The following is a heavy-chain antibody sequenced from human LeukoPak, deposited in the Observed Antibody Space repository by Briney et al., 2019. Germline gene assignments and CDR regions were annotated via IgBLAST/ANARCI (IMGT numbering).Heavy chain of an antibody. CDR3: ARDPDYYGSAKVLDI. V-gene: IGHV4-31*03. Sequence: SQTLSLTCTVSGGPISSGGYYWSWIRQHPGKGLEWIGYIYYSGNTYYNPSLKSRVTISVDTSKNQFSLKLTSVTAADTAVYYCARDPDYYGSAKVLDIWGQGTMVTVSS. D-gene: IGHD3-10*01. CDR1: GGPISSGGYY. CDR2: IYYSGNT. J-gene: IGHJ3*02.